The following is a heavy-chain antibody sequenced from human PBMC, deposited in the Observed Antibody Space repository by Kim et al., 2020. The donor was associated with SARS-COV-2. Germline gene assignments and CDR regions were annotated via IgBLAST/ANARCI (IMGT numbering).Heavy chain of an antibody. Sequence: STYYRPSLKRRVTISVDTSKNQFALKLSSVTAADTAVYYCARDGLGHFDIWGQGTMVTVSS. CDR3: ARDGLGHFDI. V-gene: IGHV4-31*02. CDR2: ST. J-gene: IGHJ3*02. D-gene: IGHD3-16*01.